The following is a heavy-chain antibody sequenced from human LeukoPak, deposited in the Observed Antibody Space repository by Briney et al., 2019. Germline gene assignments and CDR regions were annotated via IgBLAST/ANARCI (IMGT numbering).Heavy chain of an antibody. CDR2: IRSSSTYI. J-gene: IGHJ4*02. CDR3: ARDYGDWCFDY. CDR1: GFTFNNYG. D-gene: IGHD4-17*01. Sequence: GGSLRLSCAASGFTFNNYGMNWVRQAPGKGLEWVSSIRSSSTYIYYADSVKGRFTISRDNAKHSLYLQMNSLRAEDTAVYYCARDYGDWCFDYWGQGTLVTVSS. V-gene: IGHV3-21*01.